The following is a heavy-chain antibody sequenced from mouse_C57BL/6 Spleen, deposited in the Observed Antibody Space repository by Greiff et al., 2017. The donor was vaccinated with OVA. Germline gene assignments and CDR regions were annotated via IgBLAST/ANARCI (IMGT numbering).Heavy chain of an antibody. CDR2: IDPSDSYT. J-gene: IGHJ4*01. Sequence: QVQLQQPGAEFVMPGASVTLSCKASGYTFTSYWMHWVKQRPGPGLEWIGEIDPSDSYTNYNQKFKGKSTLTVDKTSSTAYMQLSSLTSEDSAVYYCARPGYAMDYWGQGTSVTVSS. CDR1: GYTFTSYW. V-gene: IGHV1-69*01. CDR3: ARPGYAMDY.